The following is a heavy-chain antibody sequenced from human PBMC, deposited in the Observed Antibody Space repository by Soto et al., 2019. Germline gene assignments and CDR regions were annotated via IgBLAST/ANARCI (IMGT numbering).Heavy chain of an antibody. D-gene: IGHD6-19*01. CDR2: IRSKAYGGTT. CDR3: TRPYSSGWSVDY. CDR1: GFTFGDYA. J-gene: IGHJ4*02. V-gene: IGHV3-49*04. Sequence: PVGSLRLSCTASGFTFGDYAMSCVRQAPGKGLEWVGFIRSKAYGGTTEYAASVKGRFTISRDDSKSIAYLQMNSLKTEDTAVYYCTRPYSSGWSVDYWGQGTLVTVSS.